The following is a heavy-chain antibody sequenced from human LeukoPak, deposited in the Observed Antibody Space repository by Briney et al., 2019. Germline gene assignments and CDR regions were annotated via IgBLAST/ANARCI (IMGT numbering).Heavy chain of an antibody. V-gene: IGHV3-21*01. Sequence: GRSLRLSCAASGFTFSSYGMNWVRQAPGKGLEWVSSISSRSSYIYNADSVKGRFTISRDNAKNSLYLQMNSLRAEDTAVYYCTRDRDDDSSGSIDDAFDIWGQGTMVTVSS. CDR2: ISSRSSYI. CDR3: TRDRDDDSSGSIDDAFDI. J-gene: IGHJ3*02. D-gene: IGHD3-22*01. CDR1: GFTFSSYG.